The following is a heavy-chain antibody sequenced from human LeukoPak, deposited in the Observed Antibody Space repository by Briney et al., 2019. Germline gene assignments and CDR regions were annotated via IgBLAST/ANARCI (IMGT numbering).Heavy chain of an antibody. CDR1: EYTFTIYA. CDR2: INAGNGNT. D-gene: IGHD3-22*01. J-gene: IGHJ4*02. V-gene: IGHV1-3*01. CDR3: ARDQFRSTGYYYY. Sequence: ASVKVSCKAPEYTFTIYAMHWVRQAPGQRLEWMGWINAGNGNTKYSQKFQGRVTITRDTSASTAYMELSSLRSEDTAVYYCARDQFRSTGYYYYWGQGTLVTVSS.